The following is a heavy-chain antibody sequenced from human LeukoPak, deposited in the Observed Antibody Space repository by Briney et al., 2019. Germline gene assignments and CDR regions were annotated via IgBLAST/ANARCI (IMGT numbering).Heavy chain of an antibody. CDR2: MNPNSGNT. CDR1: GYTFTSYD. D-gene: IGHD6-13*01. Sequence: ASVKVSCKASGYTFTSYDINWVRQATGQGLEWMGWMNPNSGNTGYAQKFQGRVTMTRNTSISTAYMELSSLRSEDTAVYYRARGSRRSSSWLHYYYYMDVWGKGTTVTISS. J-gene: IGHJ6*03. CDR3: ARGSRRSSSWLHYYYYMDV. V-gene: IGHV1-8*01.